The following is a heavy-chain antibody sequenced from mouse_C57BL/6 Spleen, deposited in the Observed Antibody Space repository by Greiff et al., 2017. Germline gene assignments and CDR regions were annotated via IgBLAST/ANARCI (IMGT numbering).Heavy chain of an antibody. CDR2: ISSGSSTI. D-gene: IGHD1-1*01. Sequence: DVHLVESGGGLVKPGGSLKLSCAASGFTFSDYGMHWVRQAPEKGLEWVAYISSGSSTIYYADTEKGRFTISRDNAKNTLFLQMTSLRSEDTAMYYCASGTTVVATRYFDVWGTGTTVTVSS. V-gene: IGHV5-17*01. J-gene: IGHJ1*03. CDR3: ASGTTVVATRYFDV. CDR1: GFTFSDYG.